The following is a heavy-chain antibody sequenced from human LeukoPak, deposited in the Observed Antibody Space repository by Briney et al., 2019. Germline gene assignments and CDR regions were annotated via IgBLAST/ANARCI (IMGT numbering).Heavy chain of an antibody. J-gene: IGHJ4*02. D-gene: IGHD5-24*01. CDR3: ARQDGSALYYFDY. V-gene: IGHV5-51*01. CDR1: GYSFSRYW. Sequence: GESLKISCKGSGYSFSRYWIAWVRQMPGKGLELMGIIYPGDSDLRYSPSFQGQVTISADKSISTAYLQWSSLKASDTAMYYCARQDGSALYYFDYWGQGTLVTVSS. CDR2: IYPGDSDL.